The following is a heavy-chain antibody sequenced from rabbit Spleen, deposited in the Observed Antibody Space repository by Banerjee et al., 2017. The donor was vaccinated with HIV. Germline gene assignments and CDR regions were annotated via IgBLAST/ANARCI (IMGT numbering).Heavy chain of an antibody. V-gene: IGHV1S40*01. D-gene: IGHD1-1*01. J-gene: IGHJ6*01. CDR2: IYAGSSGNT. CDR3: ARDTSSSFSSYGMDL. CDR1: GFSFNSGYD. Sequence: QSLEESGGDLVKPGASLTLTCTASGFSFNSGYDMCWVRQAPGKGLEWIACIYAGSSGNTYSATWAKGRFTISKTSSTTVTLQMTSLTAADTATYFCARDTSSSFSSYGMDLWGPGTLVTVS.